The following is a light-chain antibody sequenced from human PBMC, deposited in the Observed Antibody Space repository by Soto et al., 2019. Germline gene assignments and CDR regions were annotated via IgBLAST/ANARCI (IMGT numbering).Light chain of an antibody. CDR2: KAS. V-gene: IGKV1-5*03. Sequence: DIQVTQSPSTLSASVGDRVTITCRASQSFSNWLAWYQQKPGKAPKLLIYKASSLESGVPSRFSGSRSGTEFTLTISSLQPDDFATYYCQQYETYWTFGQGTKVEIK. J-gene: IGKJ1*01. CDR3: QQYETYWT. CDR1: QSFSNW.